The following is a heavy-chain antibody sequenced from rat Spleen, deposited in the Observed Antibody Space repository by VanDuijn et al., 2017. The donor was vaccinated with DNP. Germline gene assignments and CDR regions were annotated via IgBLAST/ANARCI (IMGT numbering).Heavy chain of an antibody. CDR3: ARWTRYFDY. V-gene: IGHV3-1*01. CDR1: GSSITSNY. CDR2: ISYSGST. Sequence: EVQLQESGSGLVKPSQSLSLTCSVTGSSITSNYWGWIRKFPGNKMEYIGHISYSGSTNYNPSLKSRISITRYTSKNHFFLHLNSVTTEETATYYCARWTRYFDYWGQGVMVTVSS. J-gene: IGHJ2*01. D-gene: IGHD1-7*01.